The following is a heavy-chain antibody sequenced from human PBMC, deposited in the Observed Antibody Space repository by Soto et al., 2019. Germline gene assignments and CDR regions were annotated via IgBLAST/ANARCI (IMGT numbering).Heavy chain of an antibody. V-gene: IGHV3-15*01. J-gene: IGHJ4*02. Sequence: PGGPLRLSCAASEFTFTNAWMSWVRQAPGKGLEWVGRIKSKTAGGTTDYAAPVQGRFTISRDESRNTLYLQMNSLKTEDTAVYYCTSLYYGHWGQGTLVTVSS. D-gene: IGHD4-17*01. CDR3: TSLYYGH. CDR1: EFTFTNAW. CDR2: IKSKTAGGTT.